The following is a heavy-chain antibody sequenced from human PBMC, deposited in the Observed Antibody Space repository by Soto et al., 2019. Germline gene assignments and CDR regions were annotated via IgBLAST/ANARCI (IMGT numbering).Heavy chain of an antibody. CDR1: GFTVSNNY. CDR3: ARGERGGFDI. CDR2: IHSDGTTT. V-gene: IGHV3-74*01. D-gene: IGHD1-26*01. J-gene: IGHJ3*02. Sequence: SGFTVSNNYMIWFRLPPGKGLVWVSHIHSDGTTTTYADSVKGRFTISRDNAKNSLYLQMNSLRAEDTAVYYCARGERGGFDIWGQGTKVTVSS.